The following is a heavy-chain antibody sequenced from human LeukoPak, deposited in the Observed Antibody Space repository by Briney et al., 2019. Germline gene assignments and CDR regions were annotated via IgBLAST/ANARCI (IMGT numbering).Heavy chain of an antibody. V-gene: IGHV4-34*01. Sequence: PSETLSLTCAVYGGSFSGYYWSWIRQPPGKGLEWIGSIYYSGSTYYNPSLKSRVTISVDTSKNQFSLKLSSVTAADTAVYYCARTTDYWGQGTLVTVSS. J-gene: IGHJ4*02. CDR2: IYYSGST. D-gene: IGHD4-17*01. CDR1: GGSFSGYY. CDR3: ARTTDY.